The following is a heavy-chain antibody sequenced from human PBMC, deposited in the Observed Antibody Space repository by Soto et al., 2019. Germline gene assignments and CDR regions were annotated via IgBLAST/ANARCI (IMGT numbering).Heavy chain of an antibody. CDR3: ARWDYGYYARFDY. Sequence: QVQLVQSGAEVKKSGASVKVSCKASGYTFTSHDINWVRQATGQGLEWMGWMNPNSGNTGYAKKFQCRVTMTRNNSIRTAYMELSSLRSEDTAVYYCARWDYGYYARFDYWGQGTLVTVSS. V-gene: IGHV1-8*01. D-gene: IGHD4-17*01. CDR1: GYTFTSHD. CDR2: MNPNSGNT. J-gene: IGHJ4*02.